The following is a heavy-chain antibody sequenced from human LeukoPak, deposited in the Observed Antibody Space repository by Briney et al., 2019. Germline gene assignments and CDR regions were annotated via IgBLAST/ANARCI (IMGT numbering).Heavy chain of an antibody. J-gene: IGHJ5*02. Sequence: GGSLRLSCAASGFTFSSYGMHWVRQAPGKGLEWVAVISYDGSNKYYADSVKGRFTISRDNAKNSLYLQMNSLRAEDTALYYCAKDIGYGDYGWFDPWGQGTLVTVSS. CDR2: ISYDGSNK. V-gene: IGHV3-30*18. CDR1: GFTFSSYG. D-gene: IGHD4-17*01. CDR3: AKDIGYGDYGWFDP.